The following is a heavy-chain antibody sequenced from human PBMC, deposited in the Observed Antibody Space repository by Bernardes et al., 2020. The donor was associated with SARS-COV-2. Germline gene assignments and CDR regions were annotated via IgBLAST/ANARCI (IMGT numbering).Heavy chain of an antibody. D-gene: IGHD3-3*01. CDR1: GYTLTELS. CDR2: FDPEDGET. Sequence: ASVKVSCKVSGYTLTELSMHWVRQAPGKGLEWMGGFDPEDGETIYAQKFQGRVTMTEDTSTDTAYMELSSLGSEDTAVYYCATTSVFGVEPNRFDPWGQGTLFTVSS. J-gene: IGHJ5*02. CDR3: ATTSVFGVEPNRFDP. V-gene: IGHV1-24*01.